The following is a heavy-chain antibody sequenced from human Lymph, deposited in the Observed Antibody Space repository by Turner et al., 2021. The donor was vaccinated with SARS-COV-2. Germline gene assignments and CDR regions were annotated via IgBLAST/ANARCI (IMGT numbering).Heavy chain of an antibody. J-gene: IGHJ4*02. V-gene: IGHV3-7*03. CDR2: IKQDGSEK. D-gene: IGHD5-18*01. CDR1: GFTFSSYW. Sequence: EVRLVESGGGLVQPGGSLLLYCAASGFTFSSYWMSWVRQAPGKGLEGVSNIKQDGSEKYYVDSVKGRFTISRDNAKNSLNLQMNSLRAEDTAVYYCAREDTVMVYDYWGQGTLVTVSS. CDR3: AREDTVMVYDY.